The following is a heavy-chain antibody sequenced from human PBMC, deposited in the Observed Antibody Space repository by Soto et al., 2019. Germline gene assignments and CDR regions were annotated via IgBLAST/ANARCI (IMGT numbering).Heavy chain of an antibody. Sequence: ASVKVSCKASGYTFTSYGISWVRQAPGQGLEWMGWISAYNGNTNYAQKPQGRVTMTTDTSTSTAYMELRSLRSDDTAVYYCARDQRITIFGVVISPNRYYYYGMDVWGQGTTVTVSS. CDR2: ISAYNGNT. CDR3: ARDQRITIFGVVISPNRYYYYGMDV. V-gene: IGHV1-18*01. D-gene: IGHD3-3*01. J-gene: IGHJ6*02. CDR1: GYTFTSYG.